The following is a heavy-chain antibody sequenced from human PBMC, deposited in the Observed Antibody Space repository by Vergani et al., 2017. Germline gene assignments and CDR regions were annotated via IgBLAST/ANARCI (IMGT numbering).Heavy chain of an antibody. Sequence: QVQLVQSGAEVKKPGSSVKVSCKASGGTFSSYTISWVRQAPGQGLEWMGRIIPILGIANYAQKFQGRVTITADKSTSTAYMELSSLRSEDTAVYYCARGRRFLEWLLSRPGSAEYFQHWGQGTLVTVSS. D-gene: IGHD3-3*01. V-gene: IGHV1-69*02. CDR3: ARGRRFLEWLLSRPGSAEYFQH. J-gene: IGHJ1*01. CDR2: IIPILGIA. CDR1: GGTFSSYT.